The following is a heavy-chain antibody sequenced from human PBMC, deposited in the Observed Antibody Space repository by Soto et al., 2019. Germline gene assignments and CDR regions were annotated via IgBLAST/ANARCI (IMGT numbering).Heavy chain of an antibody. CDR3: ARHPERIAQIGWFDP. V-gene: IGHV3-48*01. CDR1: GFTFSNYS. CDR2: ISSSSSTI. D-gene: IGHD6-13*01. Sequence: PGVSLRLSSAASGFTFSNYSMNWVRQAPGKGLEWVSYISSSSSTIYYADSVKGRFTISRDNAKNSLYLQMNSLRAEDTAVYYCARHPERIAQIGWFDPWGQGT. J-gene: IGHJ5*02.